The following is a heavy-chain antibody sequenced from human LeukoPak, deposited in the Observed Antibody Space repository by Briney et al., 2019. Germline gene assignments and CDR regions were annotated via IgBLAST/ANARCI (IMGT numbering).Heavy chain of an antibody. CDR2: ISSSSSYI. Sequence: GGSLRLSCAASGFTFSNYNMNWVRQAPGKGLEWVSSISSSSSYIYYADSVKGRFTISRDNTKNSLYLQMNSLRAEDTAVYYCARDSPYGTAGYWGQGALVTVSS. CDR1: GFTFSNYN. D-gene: IGHD2-8*02. CDR3: ARDSPYGTAGY. V-gene: IGHV3-21*01. J-gene: IGHJ4*02.